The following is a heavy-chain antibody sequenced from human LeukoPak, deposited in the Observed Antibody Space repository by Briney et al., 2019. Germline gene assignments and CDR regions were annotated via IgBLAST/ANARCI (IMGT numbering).Heavy chain of an antibody. J-gene: IGHJ5*02. CDR3: SSLGLAVAPNWGDP. CDR2: ISYDGSSK. Sequence: GGSLRLSCAAYGFTFSSYGIHWVRQAPGKGLEWVAVISYDGSSKYHADSVKGRFTISRDNCKNTLDLQMNSRKPEDTAVYYCSSLGLAVAPNWGDPRGQGTLVTVCS. V-gene: IGHV3-30*03. D-gene: IGHD6-19*01. CDR1: GFTFSSYG.